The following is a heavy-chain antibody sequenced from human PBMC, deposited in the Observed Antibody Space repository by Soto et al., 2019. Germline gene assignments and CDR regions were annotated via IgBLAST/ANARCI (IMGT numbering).Heavy chain of an antibody. CDR2: IYYSGST. J-gene: IGHJ4*02. CDR1: GGSISSSSYY. D-gene: IGHD2-15*01. Sequence: SETLSLTCTVSGGSISSSSYYWGWIRQPPGKGLEWIGSIYYSGSTYYNPSLKSRVTISVDTSKNQFSLKLSSVTAADTAVYYCARLNLCSGGSCYSRSGDYWGQGTLVTVSS. CDR3: ARLNLCSGGSCYSRSGDY. V-gene: IGHV4-39*01.